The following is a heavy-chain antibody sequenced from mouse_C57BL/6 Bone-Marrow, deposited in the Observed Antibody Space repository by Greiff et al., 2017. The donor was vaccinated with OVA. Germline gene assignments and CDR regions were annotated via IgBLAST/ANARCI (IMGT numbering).Heavy chain of an antibody. CDR1: GFTISSYG. V-gene: IGHV5-6*01. Sequence: EVKLMESGGDLVKPGGSLKLSCAASGFTISSYGMSWVRQTPDKRLEWVATISSGGSYTYYPASVKGRFTISRDNAKNTLYLQMSSLKSEDTAMYYCARPQTAQATFWFAYWGQVTLVTVSA. CDR2: ISSGGSYT. CDR3: ARPQTAQATFWFAY. D-gene: IGHD3-2*02. J-gene: IGHJ3*01.